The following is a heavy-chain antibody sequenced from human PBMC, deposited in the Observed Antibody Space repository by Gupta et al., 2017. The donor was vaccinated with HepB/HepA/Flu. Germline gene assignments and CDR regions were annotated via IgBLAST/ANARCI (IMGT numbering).Heavy chain of an antibody. CDR2: INSDGSST. CDR1: GFTFRSYW. D-gene: IGHD4-11*01. Sequence: EVQLVESGGGLVQPGGSLRLSCAASGFTFRSYWMHWVRQAPGKGLVWVSRINSDGSSTSYADSVKGRFTISRDNAKNTLYLQMNSLRAEDTAVYYCARGTYSNYANFDYWGQGTLVTVSS. V-gene: IGHV3-74*01. CDR3: ARGTYSNYANFDY. J-gene: IGHJ4*02.